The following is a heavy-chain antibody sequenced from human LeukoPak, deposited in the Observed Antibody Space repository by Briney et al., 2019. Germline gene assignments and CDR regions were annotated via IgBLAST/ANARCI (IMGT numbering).Heavy chain of an antibody. CDR3: ARVLEWLSTRYYGVDV. V-gene: IGHV1-69*04. CDR1: GGTFSSYA. Sequence: SVKVSCKASGGTFSSYAISWVRQAPGQGLEWMGRIIPILGIANYAQKFQGRVTITADKSTSTAYMELSSLRSEDTAVYYCARVLEWLSTRYYGVDVWGQGTTVTVSS. CDR2: IIPILGIA. D-gene: IGHD3-3*01. J-gene: IGHJ6*02.